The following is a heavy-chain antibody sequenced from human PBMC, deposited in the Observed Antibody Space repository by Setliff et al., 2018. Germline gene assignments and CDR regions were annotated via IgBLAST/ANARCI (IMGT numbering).Heavy chain of an antibody. Sequence: PGESLKISCEASGYSFPSYWIGWVRQMPGKGLEWMGSVYPGDSETRYSPSFQGQVTISADKSIATAYLQWSSLKASDTAIYYCGRSPGLAEGGSWFAPWGQGTLVTVS. V-gene: IGHV5-51*01. CDR2: VYPGDSET. CDR3: GRSPGLAEGGSWFAP. D-gene: IGHD6-13*01. CDR1: GYSFPSYW. J-gene: IGHJ5*02.